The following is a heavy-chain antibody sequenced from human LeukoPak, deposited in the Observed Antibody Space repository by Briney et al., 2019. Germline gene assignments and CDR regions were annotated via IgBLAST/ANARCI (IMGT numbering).Heavy chain of an antibody. J-gene: IGHJ4*02. CDR1: GFTFTNYV. CDR2: ISYDGSNK. Sequence: PGGSLRLPCAASGFTFTNYVMHWVRQAPGKGLEWVAVISYDGSNKYYADSVKGRFTISRDNSKNTLYLQMNSLRAEDTAVYYCAKDPRRYSRTGGYFDYWGQGTLVTVSS. CDR3: AKDPRRYSRTGGYFDY. D-gene: IGHD6-13*01. V-gene: IGHV3-30*18.